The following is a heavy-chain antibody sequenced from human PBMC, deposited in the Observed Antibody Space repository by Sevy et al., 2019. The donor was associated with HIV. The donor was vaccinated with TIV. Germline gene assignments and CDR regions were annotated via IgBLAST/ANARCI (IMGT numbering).Heavy chain of an antibody. D-gene: IGHD4-17*01. CDR2: IYYSGTT. Sequence: SETLSLTCTVSGGSISSNSYYWVWIRQPPGKGLEWIGSIYYSGTTYYNPSLKSRVTISIDTSKTQFSLKLSSVTAAATAIFYCARLKYGDYSNYFDPWGQGSLVTVSS. CDR1: GGSISSNSYY. CDR3: ARLKYGDYSNYFDP. V-gene: IGHV4-39*01. J-gene: IGHJ5*02.